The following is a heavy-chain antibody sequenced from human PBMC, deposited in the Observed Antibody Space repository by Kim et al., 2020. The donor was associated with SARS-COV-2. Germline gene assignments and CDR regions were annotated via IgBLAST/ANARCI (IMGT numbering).Heavy chain of an antibody. J-gene: IGHJ4*02. D-gene: IGHD3-3*02. CDR2: GSNK. V-gene: IGHV3-30*02. CDR3: AKDSTPDY. Sequence: GSNKYYADSVKGRFTISRDNSKNTLYLQMNSLRAEDTAVYYCAKDSTPDYWGQGTLVTVSS.